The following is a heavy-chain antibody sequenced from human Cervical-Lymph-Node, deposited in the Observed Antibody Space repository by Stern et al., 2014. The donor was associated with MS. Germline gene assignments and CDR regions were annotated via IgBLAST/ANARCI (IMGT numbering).Heavy chain of an antibody. CDR3: TRALRIADRPSPGGHWFDP. CDR1: GYIFTDYE. V-gene: IGHV1-2*02. D-gene: IGHD6-6*01. CDR2: INPKRGRT. Sequence: QVQLGESGAEVKKPGASVKVSCEASGYIFTDYELNWVRQAPGQGLEWMGRINPKRGRTSYAQSFQGRVTLTRDTSITTAYMDLSRLTSYDTAVYYCTRALRIADRPSPGGHWFDPWGQGTLVIVSS. J-gene: IGHJ5*02.